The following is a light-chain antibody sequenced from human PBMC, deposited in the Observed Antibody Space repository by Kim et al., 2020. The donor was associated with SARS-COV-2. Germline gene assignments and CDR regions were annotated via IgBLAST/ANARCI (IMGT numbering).Light chain of an antibody. J-gene: IGLJ2*01. CDR1: SSDVGCYNY. V-gene: IGLV2-11*01. Sequence: GQSVTCTCTGTSSDVGCYNYVSWYQQHPGKAPKLMIYDVSKRPSGVPDRFSGSKSGNTASLTISGLQAEDEADYYCCSYAGSYTVVFGGGTQLTVL. CDR3: CSYAGSYTVV. CDR2: DVS.